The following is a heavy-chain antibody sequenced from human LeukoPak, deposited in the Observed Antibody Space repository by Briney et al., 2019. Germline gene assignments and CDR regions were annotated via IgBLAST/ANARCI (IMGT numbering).Heavy chain of an antibody. CDR3: AREGNYDRYLLTDY. V-gene: IGHV3-21*01. CDR1: GFTFSSYA. CDR2: ISSSSSYI. D-gene: IGHD1-7*01. J-gene: IGHJ4*02. Sequence: GGSLRLSCAASGFTFSSYAMSWVRQAPGKGLEWVSSISSSSSYIYYADSVKGRFTISRDNAKNSLYLQMNSLRAEDTAVYYCAREGNYDRYLLTDYWGQGTLVTVSS.